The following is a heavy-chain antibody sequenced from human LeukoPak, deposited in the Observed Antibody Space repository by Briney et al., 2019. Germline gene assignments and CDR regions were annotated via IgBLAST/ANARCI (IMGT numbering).Heavy chain of an antibody. J-gene: IGHJ4*02. CDR2: ITSGGST. Sequence: GGSLRLSCAASGFTFSNYAMSWGRQAPGKGPQWVSTITSGGSTYYADSVKGRFTISRDSPKKTLYLPMNSLRAEDTAVYYCAKSRYTSSNTNDYWGQGTLVTVSS. V-gene: IGHV3-23*01. CDR3: AKSRYTSSNTNDY. D-gene: IGHD2-2*02. CDR1: GFTFSNYA.